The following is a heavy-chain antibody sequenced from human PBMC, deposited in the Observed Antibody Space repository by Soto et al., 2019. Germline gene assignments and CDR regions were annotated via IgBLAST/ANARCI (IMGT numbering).Heavy chain of an antibody. Sequence: ASVKVSCKASGYTFTGSYLHWVRQAPGQGLEWMGWINPNSGGANSVQKFQGRVTMTRDTSISTAYMELSRLTSDDTAVYYCARWGELHYYYYGLDVWGQGTMVTVSS. V-gene: IGHV1-2*02. D-gene: IGHD1-26*01. CDR2: INPNSGGA. CDR3: ARWGELHYYYYGLDV. J-gene: IGHJ6*02. CDR1: GYTFTGSY.